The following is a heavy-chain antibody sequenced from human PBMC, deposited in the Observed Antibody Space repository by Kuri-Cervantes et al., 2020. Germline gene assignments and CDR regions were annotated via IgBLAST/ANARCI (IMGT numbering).Heavy chain of an antibody. D-gene: IGHD2-8*02. CDR1: GFAFNNYW. J-gene: IGHJ5*02. Sequence: GGSLRLSCSASGFAFNNYWMHWVRQGPGKGLVWVSRINSDGSSTRFADSVKGRFTISRDNAKNTLYLQMNSLRVEDTAVYYCARGGFGTVTGNDNWFDPWGQGTLVTVSS. V-gene: IGHV3-74*01. CDR2: INSDGSST. CDR3: ARGGFGTVTGNDNWFDP.